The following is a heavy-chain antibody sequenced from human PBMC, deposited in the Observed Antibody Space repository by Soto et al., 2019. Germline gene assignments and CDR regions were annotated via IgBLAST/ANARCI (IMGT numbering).Heavy chain of an antibody. V-gene: IGHV1-3*01. CDR1: GYTFTSYA. D-gene: IGHD5-12*01. J-gene: IGHJ5*02. Sequence: VASVKVSCKASGYTFTSYAMHWVRQAPGQRHEWMGWINAGNGNTKYSQKFQGRVTITRDTSASTAYMELSSLRSEDTAVYYCASDGEYIVATRNNCFDPWGQGTLVTVSS. CDR3: ASDGEYIVATRNNCFDP. CDR2: INAGNGNT.